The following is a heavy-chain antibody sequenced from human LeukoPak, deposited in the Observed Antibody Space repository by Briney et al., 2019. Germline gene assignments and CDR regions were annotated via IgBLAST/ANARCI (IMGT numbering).Heavy chain of an antibody. J-gene: IGHJ4*02. D-gene: IGHD6-6*01. CDR2: IGSDSSII. CDR3: ARAVRYSSSSAEGYYFDY. Sequence: GGSLRLSCAASGFTFSSYSMNWVRQAPGKGLEWVSYIGSDSSIIHYADSVKGRFTISRDNAKNSLYLQMNSLRAEDTAVYYCARAVRYSSSSAEGYYFDYWGQGTLVTVSS. V-gene: IGHV3-48*01. CDR1: GFTFSSYS.